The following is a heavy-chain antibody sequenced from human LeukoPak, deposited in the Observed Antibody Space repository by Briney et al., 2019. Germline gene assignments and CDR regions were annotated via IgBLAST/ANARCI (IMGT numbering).Heavy chain of an antibody. J-gene: IGHJ4*02. D-gene: IGHD6-19*01. V-gene: IGHV3-7*01. CDR3: VRGGRSGWHFDH. Sequence: PGGSLRLSCAASGFTFSSYWMSRVRQTPEKWLEWVANIKQDGSEKYYVDSVNGRFTNSRDNAKNSMFLQMNSLRAEDTAVYYCVRGGRSGWHFDHWGQGTRVTVSS. CDR1: GFTFSSYW. CDR2: IKQDGSEK.